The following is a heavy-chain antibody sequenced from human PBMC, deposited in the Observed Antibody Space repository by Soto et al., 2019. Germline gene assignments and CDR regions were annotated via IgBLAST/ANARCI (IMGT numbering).Heavy chain of an antibody. CDR3: VRDHELYVRSFHH. D-gene: IGHD3-10*02. CDR2: IKEDSSEI. V-gene: IGHV3-7*01. CDR1: GFTFNTYW. Sequence: GGSLRLSCAASGFTFNTYWMTWVRQAPGKGLEWVANIKEDSSEIYYVESVRGRFTIFRDNAKSSLYLQMNSLRAEDSAVYYCVRDHELYVRSFHHWGQGTLVTVSS. J-gene: IGHJ1*01.